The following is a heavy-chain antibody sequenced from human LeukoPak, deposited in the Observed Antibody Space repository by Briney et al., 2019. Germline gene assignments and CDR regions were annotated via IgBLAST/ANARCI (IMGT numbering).Heavy chain of an antibody. J-gene: IGHJ4*02. CDR2: IKTRSDGGTI. D-gene: IGHD5-12*01. CDR1: GFTFYNTW. Sequence: GGSLRLSCTVSGFTFYNTWMNWVRRAPGKGLEWVGRIKTRSDGGTIDYAAPIKGRFTISRDDSKNTLFLQMNSLKTEDTAVYYCATGGYDFSYWGQGTLVTVSS. CDR3: ATGGYDFSY. V-gene: IGHV3-15*07.